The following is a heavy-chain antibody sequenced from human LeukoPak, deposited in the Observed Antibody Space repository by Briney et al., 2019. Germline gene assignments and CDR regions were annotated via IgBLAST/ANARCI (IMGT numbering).Heavy chain of an antibody. CDR2: MNPNSGNT. V-gene: IGHV1-8*03. CDR3: ASDRGLNWFDP. D-gene: IGHD1-14*01. Sequence: AXXXXSCKASGYTFTSYDINWVRQAPGRGLEWMGWMNPNSGNTVYAQKFQGRVTITRNTSISTAYMELSSLRSEDTAVYYCASDRGLNWFDPWGQGTLVTVSS. J-gene: IGHJ5*02. CDR1: GYTFTSYD.